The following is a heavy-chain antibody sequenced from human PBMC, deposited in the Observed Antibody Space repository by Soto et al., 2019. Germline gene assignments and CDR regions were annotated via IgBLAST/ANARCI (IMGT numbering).Heavy chain of an antibody. D-gene: IGHD3-3*01. CDR3: AGAYYDFWSGLRTHWFEP. V-gene: IGHV4-34*01. CDR2: INHSGST. J-gene: IGHJ5*02. CDR1: GGSFSGYY. Sequence: SETLSLTCAVYGGSFSGYYWSLIRQPPGKGLEWIGEINHSGSTNYNPSLKSRVTISVDTSKNQFSLKLSSVTAADTAVYYCAGAYYDFWSGLRTHWFEPWGEGTLVTVSS.